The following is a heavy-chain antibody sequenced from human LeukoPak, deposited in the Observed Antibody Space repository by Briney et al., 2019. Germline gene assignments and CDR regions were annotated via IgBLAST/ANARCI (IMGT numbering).Heavy chain of an antibody. J-gene: IGHJ4*02. D-gene: IGHD3-22*01. Sequence: GGSLRLSCAASGFTFSSYSMNWVRQAPGKGLEWVSSISSSSSYIYYADSVKGRFTISRDNAKNSLYLQMNSLRAEDTAVYYCARVSLKYYDSSGYYKVWGQGTLVTVSS. CDR2: ISSSSSYI. CDR3: ARVSLKYYDSSGYYKV. CDR1: GFTFSSYS. V-gene: IGHV3-21*01.